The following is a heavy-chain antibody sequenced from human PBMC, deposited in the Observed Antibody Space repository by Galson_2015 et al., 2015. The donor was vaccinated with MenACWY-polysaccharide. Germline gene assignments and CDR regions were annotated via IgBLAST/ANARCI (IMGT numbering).Heavy chain of an antibody. Sequence: SETLSLTCTVSGVSVSSYYWSWIRQPPGKGLEWIGYISNSGSTNYNPSLKSRVTISVDTSKSQFSLKLSSVTAADTAVYYCASAGSLRQPDVWGQGTTVTVSS. CDR3: ASAGSLRQPDV. CDR1: GVSVSSYY. J-gene: IGHJ6*02. CDR2: ISNSGST. D-gene: IGHD6-13*01. V-gene: IGHV4-59*02.